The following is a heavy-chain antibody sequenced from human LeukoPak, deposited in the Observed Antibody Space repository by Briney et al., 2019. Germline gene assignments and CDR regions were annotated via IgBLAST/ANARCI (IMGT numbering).Heavy chain of an antibody. J-gene: IGHJ4*02. Sequence: GGSLRLSCVVSGFTVDSAFVTWVRQPPGKGLEYVGRIKSETDGGTIDYGAPVKGRFTISRDASKNTLFLQMNSLKTKYTAVYYCTEKPYISAGDYGGQETLVTV. CDR1: GFTVDSAF. CDR2: IKSETDGGTI. CDR3: TEKPYISAGDY. D-gene: IGHD3-9*01. V-gene: IGHV3-15*01.